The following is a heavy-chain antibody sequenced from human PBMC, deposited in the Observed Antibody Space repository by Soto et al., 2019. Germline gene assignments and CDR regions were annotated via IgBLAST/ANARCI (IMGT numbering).Heavy chain of an antibody. D-gene: IGHD5-18*01. J-gene: IGHJ4*02. Sequence: VQLLESGGGLVQPGGSLRLSCAASGFTFSSYAISWVRQAPGQGLEWMGGIIPIFGTANYAQKFQGRVTITADESTSTAYMELSSLRSEDTAVYYCARDLGYSYGHPFDYWGQGTLVTVSS. CDR3: ARDLGYSYGHPFDY. CDR1: GFTFSSYA. V-gene: IGHV1-69*01. CDR2: IIPIFGTA.